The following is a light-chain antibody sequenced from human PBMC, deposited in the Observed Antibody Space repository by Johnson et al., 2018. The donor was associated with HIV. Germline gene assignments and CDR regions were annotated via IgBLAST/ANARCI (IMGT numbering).Light chain of an antibody. CDR1: SSNIGNNY. CDR3: GTWDSSLSSYV. Sequence: QPVLTQPPSVSAAPGQKVTISCSGSSSNIGNNYVSWYQQLPGTAPKLIIYDNNKRPSGIPDRFSGSKSGTSATLGLTGLHTGDEADYYCGTWDSSLSSYVFGTGTKVTVL. V-gene: IGLV1-51*01. CDR2: DNN. J-gene: IGLJ1*01.